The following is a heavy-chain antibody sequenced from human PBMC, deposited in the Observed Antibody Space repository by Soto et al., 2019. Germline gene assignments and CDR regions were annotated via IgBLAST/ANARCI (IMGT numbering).Heavy chain of an antibody. CDR2: MNSDGRTT. Sequence: VSLRLSCAASGFNFGNNWMHWVRQAPGKGLEWVSRMNSDGRTTNYADSVKGRFTVSRDNAKNTLYLQMNSLRAEDTAVYYCATAEVEYWGPGTLVTVS. J-gene: IGHJ4*02. CDR3: ATAEVEY. V-gene: IGHV3-74*01. CDR1: GFNFGNNW.